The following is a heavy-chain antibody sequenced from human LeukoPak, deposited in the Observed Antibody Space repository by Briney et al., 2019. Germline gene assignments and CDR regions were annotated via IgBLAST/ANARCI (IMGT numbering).Heavy chain of an antibody. Sequence: ASVKVSCKASGYTFTSYGISWVRPAPGQGLEWMGWISAYNGNTNYAQKLQGRVTMTTDTSTSTAYMELRSLRSDDTAVYYCARDYCSSTSCYYYGMDVWGQGTTVTVSS. D-gene: IGHD2-2*01. CDR1: GYTFTSYG. J-gene: IGHJ6*02. V-gene: IGHV1-18*01. CDR3: ARDYCSSTSCYYYGMDV. CDR2: ISAYNGNT.